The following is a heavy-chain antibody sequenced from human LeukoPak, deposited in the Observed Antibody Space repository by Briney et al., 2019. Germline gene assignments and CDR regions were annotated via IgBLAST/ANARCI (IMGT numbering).Heavy chain of an antibody. D-gene: IGHD3-22*01. CDR3: AKDPYDYYDCSGYYYEPYFDY. CDR2: IWYDGNKK. CDR1: GFIFSTYG. Sequence: GGSLRLSCAASGFIFSTYGMHWVRQAPGKGLEWVAFIWYDGNKKYDADSVRGRFTISRDNSKNTLYLQMNSLRAEDTAVYYCAKDPYDYYDCSGYYYEPYFDYWGQGTLVTVSS. J-gene: IGHJ4*02. V-gene: IGHV3-30*02.